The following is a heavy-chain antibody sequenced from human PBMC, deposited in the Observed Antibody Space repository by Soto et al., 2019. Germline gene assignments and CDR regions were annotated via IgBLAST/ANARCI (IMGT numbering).Heavy chain of an antibody. CDR2: MNPNSGNT. CDR1: GYTFTNHD. D-gene: IGHD5-18*01. J-gene: IGHJ5*02. V-gene: IGHV1-8*01. CDR3: AGMDTPMDCGGSWFDP. Sequence: QVQLVQSGAEVKKPGASVKVSCKASGYTFTNHDINWVRQATGQGLEWMGWMNPNSGNTGYAQNFQERVTMTRNTSISTAYMELSSLRSEGTAVYYCAGMDTPMDCGGSWFDPWGQGTLVTVSS.